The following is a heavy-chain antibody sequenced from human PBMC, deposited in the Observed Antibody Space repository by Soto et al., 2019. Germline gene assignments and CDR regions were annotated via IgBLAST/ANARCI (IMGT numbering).Heavy chain of an antibody. Sequence: SETLSLTCTVSGASISGFYWSWIRKSAGKGLEWIGRIYATGTTDYNPSLKSRVMMSVDTSKKQFSLKLRSVTAADTAVYYCVRDGTKTLRDWFDPWGQGISVTVSS. J-gene: IGHJ5*02. CDR3: VRDGTKTLRDWFDP. CDR1: GASISGFY. CDR2: IYATGTT. V-gene: IGHV4-4*07. D-gene: IGHD1-1*01.